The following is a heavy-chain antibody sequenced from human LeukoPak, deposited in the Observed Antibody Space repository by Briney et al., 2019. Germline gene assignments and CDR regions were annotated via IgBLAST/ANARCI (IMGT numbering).Heavy chain of an antibody. D-gene: IGHD6-19*01. CDR3: AKGLSRSRSISVAGYGCGFDY. CDR2: IYYSGST. V-gene: IGHV4-39*07. J-gene: IGHJ4*02. Sequence: SETLSLTCTVSGGSISSSSYYWGWIRQPPGKGLEWIGSIYYSGSTYYNPSLKSRVTISVDTSKNQFSLKLSSVTAADTAVYYCAKGLSRSRSISVAGYGCGFDYWGQGTLVTVSS. CDR1: GGSISSSSYY.